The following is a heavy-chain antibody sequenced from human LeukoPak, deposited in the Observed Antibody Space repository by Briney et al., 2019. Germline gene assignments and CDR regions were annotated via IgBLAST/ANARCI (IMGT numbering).Heavy chain of an antibody. D-gene: IGHD3-10*01. CDR1: GFTFSSYA. CDR3: AKDLGGSGSYYWSAFDI. Sequence: GGSLRLSCAASGFTFSSYAMHLVRQAPGKGLEWVAVISYDGSNKYYADSVKGRFTISRDNSESTLYLHMNSLRVEDTAEYYCAKDLGGSGSYYWSAFDIWGQGTMVTVSS. CDR2: ISYDGSNK. J-gene: IGHJ3*02. V-gene: IGHV3-30-3*01.